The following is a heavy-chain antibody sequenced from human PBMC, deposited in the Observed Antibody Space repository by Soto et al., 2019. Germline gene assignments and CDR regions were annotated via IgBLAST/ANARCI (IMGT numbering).Heavy chain of an antibody. CDR2: INHSGST. Sequence: SETLSLTCTVSGGSISSSSYYWSWIHQPPGKGLEWIGEINHSGSTNYNPSLKSRVTISVDTSKNQFSLKLSSVTAADTAVYYCAGRDYYYYGMDVWGQGTTVTVSS. D-gene: IGHD1-26*01. CDR1: GGSISSSSYY. V-gene: IGHV4-39*07. J-gene: IGHJ6*02. CDR3: AGRDYYYYGMDV.